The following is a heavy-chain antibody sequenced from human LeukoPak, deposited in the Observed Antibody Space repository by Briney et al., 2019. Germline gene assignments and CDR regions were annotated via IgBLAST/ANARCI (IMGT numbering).Heavy chain of an antibody. CDR2: ISSSGSTI. Sequence: GGSLRLSCAASGFTFSSYSMSWIRQAPGKGLEWVSYISSSGSTIYYADSVKGRFTISRDNAKNSLYLQMNSLRAEDTAVYYCARERANCSSTSCYDWFDPWGQGTLVTVSS. CDR1: GFTFSSYS. CDR3: ARERANCSSTSCYDWFDP. V-gene: IGHV3-48*04. D-gene: IGHD2-2*01. J-gene: IGHJ5*02.